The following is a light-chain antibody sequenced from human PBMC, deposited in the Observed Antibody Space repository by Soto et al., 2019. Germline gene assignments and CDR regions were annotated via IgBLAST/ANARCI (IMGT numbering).Light chain of an antibody. J-gene: IGKJ4*01. CDR2: DAS. Sequence: AIQLTQSPSSLPASVGDRVIISCRASQGISSALAWYQQKPGRAPRLLIYDASSLQSGVPSRFSGSVSGTDFTLTISSLQPEDFATYYCQQFHSYALTFGGGTKVEIK. CDR3: QQFHSYALT. V-gene: IGKV1-13*02. CDR1: QGISSA.